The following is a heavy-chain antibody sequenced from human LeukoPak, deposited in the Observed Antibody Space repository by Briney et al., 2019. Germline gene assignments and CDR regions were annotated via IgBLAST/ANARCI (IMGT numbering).Heavy chain of an antibody. CDR1: GFPLSSYA. CDR2: TSSSDAGT. D-gene: IGHD2-21*01. V-gene: IGHV3-23*01. J-gene: IGHJ4*02. Sequence: GGSLRLSCAASGFPLSSYAMSWVRQAPGKGLEWVSATSSSDAGTYYADSVRGRFTISRDNSKNTLYLQMNSLRVEDAAVYYCARAPVTSCRGAYCYPFDYWGRGTLVTVSS. CDR3: ARAPVTSCRGAYCYPFDY.